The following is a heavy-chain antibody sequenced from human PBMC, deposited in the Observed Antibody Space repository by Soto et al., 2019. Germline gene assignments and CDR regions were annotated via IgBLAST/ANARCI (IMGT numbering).Heavy chain of an antibody. CDR2: INPNSGGT. V-gene: IGHV1-2*02. D-gene: IGHD3-22*01. CDR1: GYTFTGYY. J-gene: IGHJ6*02. CDR3: ARDPFYDSSGYPYYYGMDV. Sequence: GASVKVSCKASGYTFTGYYMHWVRQAPGQGLEWMGWINPNSGGTNYEQKFQGRVTMTRDTSISTAYMELSRLRSDDTAVYYCARDPFYDSSGYPYYYGMDVWGQGTTVTVSS.